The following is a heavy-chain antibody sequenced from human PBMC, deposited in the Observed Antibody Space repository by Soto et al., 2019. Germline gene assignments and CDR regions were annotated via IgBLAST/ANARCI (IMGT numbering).Heavy chain of an antibody. CDR1: GGSFSGYY. Sequence: QVQLQQWGAGLLKPSETLSLTCAVYGGSFSGYYWTWIRQPPGTGLGWIGEINHSGSTNYTPSLKSRVTISVDTSTTQFSLKLTSVTAADTAVYYCARDKITGLFDYWGQGTLVTVSS. V-gene: IGHV4-34*01. CDR2: INHSGST. J-gene: IGHJ4*02. D-gene: IGHD2-8*02. CDR3: ARDKITGLFDY.